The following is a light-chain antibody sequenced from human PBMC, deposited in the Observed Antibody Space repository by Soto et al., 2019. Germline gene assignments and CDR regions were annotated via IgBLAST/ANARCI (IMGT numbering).Light chain of an antibody. CDR1: QSISSY. Sequence: DIQMTQSPSSLSASVGDRVTITCRASQSISSYVNWYQQKSGHAPKLLIFGTSSLHSGVPSGFSGSGSGTEFTLTINSLQPEDFATYYCQQSYSTPLTFGGGTKV. CDR3: QQSYSTPLT. J-gene: IGKJ4*01. CDR2: GTS. V-gene: IGKV1-39*01.